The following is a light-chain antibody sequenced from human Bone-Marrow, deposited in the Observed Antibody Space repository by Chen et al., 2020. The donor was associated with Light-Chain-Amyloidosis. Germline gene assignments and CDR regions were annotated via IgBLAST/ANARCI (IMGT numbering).Light chain of an antibody. Sequence: DIVMTQSPDSLAVSLGERATINCKSSQSVLSSSNNKNYLAWYQQKPGQPPKLLIYWASTRESGVPDRFSGRGSGTDFTLTSSSLQAEDVAVYYCQQYYSGPPRTFGQGTKVEIK. CDR1: QSVLSSSNNKNY. V-gene: IGKV4-1*01. CDR3: QQYYSGPPRT. J-gene: IGKJ1*01. CDR2: WAS.